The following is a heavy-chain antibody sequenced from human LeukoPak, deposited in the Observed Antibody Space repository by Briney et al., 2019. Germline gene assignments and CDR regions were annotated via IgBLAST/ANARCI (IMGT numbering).Heavy chain of an antibody. CDR1: GFTFTIYA. D-gene: IGHD1-26*01. Sequence: GGSLRLSCAASGFTFTIYAISWVRQAPGKGLEWVSTVISDGSTYYADSVKGRFTISRDISKSTLYLQMDSLSAEDTAIYYCAKLLPFYFEYWGQGTLVTVSS. CDR2: VISDGST. J-gene: IGHJ4*02. CDR3: AKLLPFYFEY. V-gene: IGHV3-23*01.